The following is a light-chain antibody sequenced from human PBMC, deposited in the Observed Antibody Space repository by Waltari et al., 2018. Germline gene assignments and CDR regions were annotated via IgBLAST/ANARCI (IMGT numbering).Light chain of an antibody. CDR2: AAS. J-gene: IGKJ1*01. CDR1: QGINSY. CDR3: QQYNSDSQN. Sequence: IQLTQSPSSLSASVGDRVTITCRASQGINSYLAWYQQKPGKAPKLLIYAASTLQSGVPSRFSGSGSGTEFTLTISSLQPDDFATYYCQQYNSDSQNFGQGTKVEIK. V-gene: IGKV1-9*01.